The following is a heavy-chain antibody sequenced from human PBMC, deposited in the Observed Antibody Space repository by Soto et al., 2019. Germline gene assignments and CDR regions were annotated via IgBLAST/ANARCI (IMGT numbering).Heavy chain of an antibody. V-gene: IGHV3-30-3*01. J-gene: IGHJ6*02. D-gene: IGHD3-3*01. Sequence: GSLRLSCAASGFTFSSYAMHWVRQAPGKGLEWVAVISYDGSNKYYADSVKGRFTISRDNSKNTLYLQMNSLRAEDTAVYYCARASDFWSGHRYYYGMDVWGQGTTVTVSS. CDR1: GFTFSSYA. CDR3: ARASDFWSGHRYYYGMDV. CDR2: ISYDGSNK.